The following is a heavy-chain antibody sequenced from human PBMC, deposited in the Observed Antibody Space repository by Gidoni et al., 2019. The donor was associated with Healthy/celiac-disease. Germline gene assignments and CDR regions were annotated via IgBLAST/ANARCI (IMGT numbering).Heavy chain of an antibody. D-gene: IGHD2-21*01. Sequence: QVQLVESGGGVVQPGRSLRLSCVASGFTFSSYAMHWVRQAPGKGLEWVAVISYDGSNKYYADSVKGRFTISRDNSKNTLYLQMNSLRAEDTAVYYCARVAYCGGDCYTGDWYFDLWGRGTLVTVSS. CDR2: ISYDGSNK. J-gene: IGHJ2*01. V-gene: IGHV3-30-3*01. CDR3: ARVAYCGGDCYTGDWYFDL. CDR1: GFTFSSYA.